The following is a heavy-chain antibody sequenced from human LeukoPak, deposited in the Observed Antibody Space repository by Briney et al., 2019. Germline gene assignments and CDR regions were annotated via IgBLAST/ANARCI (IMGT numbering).Heavy chain of an antibody. V-gene: IGHV1-2*06. Sequence: ASVKVSCKASGYTFTGYYMHWVRQAPGQGLEWMGRINPNSGGTNYAQKFQGRVTMTEDTSTDTAYMELSSLRSEDTAVYYCATVPRGIVGATRPFDYWGQGTLVTVSS. CDR3: ATVPRGIVGATRPFDY. CDR1: GYTFTGYY. CDR2: INPNSGGT. D-gene: IGHD1-26*01. J-gene: IGHJ4*02.